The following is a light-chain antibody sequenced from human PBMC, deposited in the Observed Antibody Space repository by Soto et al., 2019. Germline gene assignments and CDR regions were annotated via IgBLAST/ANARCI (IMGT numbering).Light chain of an antibody. J-gene: IGKJ1*01. CDR2: LDS. V-gene: IGKV2-28*01. Sequence: IVMTQSPLSLTVTPGEPASISCRSSQSLLHSNGYNYLEWYLQKPGQSPQLLINLDSDRASGVPDRFSGSGSGTDFTLKISRVEAEDVGLYHCMQSLETPWTFGQGTKVDIK. CDR1: QSLLHSNGYNY. CDR3: MQSLETPWT.